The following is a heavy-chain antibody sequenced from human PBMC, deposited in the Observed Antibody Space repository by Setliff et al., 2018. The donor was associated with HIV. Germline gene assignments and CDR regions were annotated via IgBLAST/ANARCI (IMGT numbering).Heavy chain of an antibody. CDR2: INPNSGAT. J-gene: IGHJ5*01. V-gene: IGHV1-2*02. D-gene: IGHD6-19*01. Sequence: RASVKVSCKASGYSFTGYYIHWVRQAPGQGLEWMGWINPNSGATNYAQKFEDKVTMTRDTSLSTGYMNLSRLRSDDTAVYYCARGGEIALAAHRRWLDSWGQGTLVTVSS. CDR3: ARGGEIALAAHRRWLDS. CDR1: GYSFTGYY.